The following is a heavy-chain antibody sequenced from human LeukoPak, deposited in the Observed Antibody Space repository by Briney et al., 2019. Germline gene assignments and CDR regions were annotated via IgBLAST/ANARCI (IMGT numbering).Heavy chain of an antibody. CDR3: AKSGLNRFDY. CDR1: GFTFSNYW. CDR2: FSGSGGNT. Sequence: GGSLRLSCVASGFTFSNYWMTWVRQAPGKGLEWVSTFSGSGGNTYYADSVKGRFTISRDNSKNTLYLQMNSLRAEDTAVYYCAKSGLNRFDYWGQGTLVTVSS. D-gene: IGHD2-15*01. J-gene: IGHJ4*02. V-gene: IGHV3-23*01.